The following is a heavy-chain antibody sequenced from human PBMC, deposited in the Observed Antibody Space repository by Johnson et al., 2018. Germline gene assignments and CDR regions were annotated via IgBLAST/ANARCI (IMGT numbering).Heavy chain of an antibody. CDR3: AKDIRSIGSAFDI. CDR2: ISWNSGSI. D-gene: IGHD1-26*01. CDR1: GFTFDDYA. Sequence: VQLVESGGGLVQPGRSLRLSCAASGFTFDDYAMHWVRQAPGKGLEWVSGISWNSGSIGYADSVKGRFTIPRDNAKNSLYLEMNSLRAEDTALYYCAKDIRSIGSAFDIWGQGTMVTVSS. J-gene: IGHJ3*02. V-gene: IGHV3-9*01.